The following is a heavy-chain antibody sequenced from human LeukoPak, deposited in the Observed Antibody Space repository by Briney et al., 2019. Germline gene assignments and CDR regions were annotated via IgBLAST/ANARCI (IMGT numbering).Heavy chain of an antibody. CDR1: GFTFSNYG. J-gene: IGHJ4*02. V-gene: IGHV3-30*02. CDR3: AKDFRVAMAPAYFDY. CDR2: IRYDGSNK. D-gene: IGHD5-18*01. Sequence: RSGGSLRLSCAASGFTFSNYGMHWVRQAPGKGLEWVAFIRYDGSNKCYADSVKGRFTISRDNSKNTLYLQMNSLRAEDTAVYYCAKDFRVAMAPAYFDYWGQGTLVTVSS.